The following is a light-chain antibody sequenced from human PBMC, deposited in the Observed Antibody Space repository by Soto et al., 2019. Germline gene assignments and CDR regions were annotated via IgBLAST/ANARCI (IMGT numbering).Light chain of an antibody. CDR1: QSVSSY. J-gene: IGKJ4*01. CDR3: QQRSNSFLT. V-gene: IGKV3-11*01. CDR2: DAS. Sequence: EIVLTQSPATLSLSPGERATLSCRASQSVSSYLAWYQQKPGQAPRLLIYDASNRATGIPARFSGSGSGTEFTLTISSLEPEDFAVYYCQQRSNSFLTFRGGTKVEIK.